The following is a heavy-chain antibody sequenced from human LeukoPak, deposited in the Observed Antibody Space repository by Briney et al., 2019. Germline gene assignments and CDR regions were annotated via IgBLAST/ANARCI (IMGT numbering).Heavy chain of an antibody. CDR2: INHSGST. CDR1: GGSFSGYY. CDR3: ARVGRGTY. D-gene: IGHD1-26*01. Sequence: SETLSLTCAVYGGSFSGYYWSWIRQPPGKGLEWIGEINHSGSTDYNPSLKSRVTISVDTSKNQFSLKLSSVTAADTAVYYCARVGRGTYWGQGTLVTVSS. J-gene: IGHJ4*02. V-gene: IGHV4-34*01.